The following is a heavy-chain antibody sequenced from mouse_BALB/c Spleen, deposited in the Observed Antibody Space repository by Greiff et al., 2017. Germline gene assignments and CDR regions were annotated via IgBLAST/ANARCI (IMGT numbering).Heavy chain of an antibody. D-gene: IGHD2-4*01. V-gene: IGHV3-5*02. CDR3: ARAAIYYDYDGDWYFDV. J-gene: IGHJ1*01. CDR2: IYYSGTI. CDR1: GISITTGNYR. Sequence: EVQRVESGPGLVKPSQTVSLTCTVTGISITTGNYRWSWIRQFPGNKLEWIGYIYYSGTITYNPSLTSRTTITRDTSKNQFFLEMNSLTAEDTATYYCARAAIYYDYDGDWYFDVWGAGTTVTVSS.